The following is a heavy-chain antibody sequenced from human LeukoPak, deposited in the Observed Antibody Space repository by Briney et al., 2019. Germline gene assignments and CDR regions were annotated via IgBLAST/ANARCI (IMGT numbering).Heavy chain of an antibody. Sequence: ASVRVSCKASGYTFTAYYMHWVRQAPGQGVEGMGWIDPNSGGANYAQKFQGRVTMTRDTSISTAYMVLNRLRSDDTAVYYCARDWDEGIRSYNWFDPWGQGTLVTVSS. CDR1: GYTFTAYY. CDR2: IDPNSGGA. D-gene: IGHD5-18*01. CDR3: ARDWDEGIRSYNWFDP. V-gene: IGHV1-2*02. J-gene: IGHJ5*02.